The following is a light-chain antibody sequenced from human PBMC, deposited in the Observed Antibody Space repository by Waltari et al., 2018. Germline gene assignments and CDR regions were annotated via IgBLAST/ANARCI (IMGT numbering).Light chain of an antibody. V-gene: IGLV2-14*01. J-gene: IGLJ3*02. Sequence: QAALTQPASVSGSPAQSLTIPCTVTRSDDGGHHYVSWYQPHPGKAPKLVIDDVSKRPSGVSNRFSGSKSGNTASLTISGLQAEDEADYYCSSYTSISTWVFGGGTKLTVL. CDR1: RSDDGGHHY. CDR3: SSYTSISTWV. CDR2: DVS.